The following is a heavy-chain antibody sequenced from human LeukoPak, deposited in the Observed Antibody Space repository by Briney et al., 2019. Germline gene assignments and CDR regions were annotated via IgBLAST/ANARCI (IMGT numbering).Heavy chain of an antibody. Sequence: SETLSLTCAAYGGSFSGYYWSWIRQPPGKGLEWIGEINHSGSTNYDPSLKSRVTIPVDTSKNQFSLKLSSVTAADTAVYYCATQILLCHYYWGQGTLVTVSS. D-gene: IGHD2/OR15-2a*01. V-gene: IGHV4-34*01. CDR2: INHSGST. J-gene: IGHJ4*02. CDR1: GGSFSGYY. CDR3: ATQILLCHYY.